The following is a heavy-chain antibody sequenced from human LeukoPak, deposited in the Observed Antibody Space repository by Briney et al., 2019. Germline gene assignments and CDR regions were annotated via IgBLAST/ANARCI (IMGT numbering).Heavy chain of an antibody. V-gene: IGHV3-30*18. CDR3: AKGPLRGTAAAIDY. CDR2: ISYDGRNK. J-gene: IGHJ4*02. CDR1: GFSFNDTG. Sequence: PGRSLRLSCAASGFSFNDTGMHWVRQAPGKGLEWVAVISYDGRNKHYPDSVKGRFTISRDISTDTLWLQMDSLRTEDTAVYYCAKGPLRGTAAAIDYWGQGTLVTVSS. D-gene: IGHD2-2*01.